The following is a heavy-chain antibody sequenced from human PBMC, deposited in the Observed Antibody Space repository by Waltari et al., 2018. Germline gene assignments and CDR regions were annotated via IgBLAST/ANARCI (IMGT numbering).Heavy chain of an antibody. CDR1: GGSISSGGYY. V-gene: IGHV4-31*03. CDR2: SYSSGST. Sequence: QVQLQESGPGLVKPSQTLSLTCTVSGGSISSGGYYWSWIRQHPGKGLEWIGYSYSSGSTYYNPSLKSRVTISVDTSKNQFSLKLSSVTAADTAVYYCATTTPDIDYGDYVLYFDYWGQGTLVTVSS. D-gene: IGHD4-17*01. CDR3: ATTTPDIDYGDYVLYFDY. J-gene: IGHJ4*02.